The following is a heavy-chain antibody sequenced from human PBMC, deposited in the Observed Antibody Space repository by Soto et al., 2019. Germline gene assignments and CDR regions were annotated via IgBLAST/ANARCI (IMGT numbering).Heavy chain of an antibody. J-gene: IGHJ4*02. CDR2: IHPSGRN. CDR1: GDSIRSDKW. V-gene: IGHV4-4*02. D-gene: IGHD2-21*01. CDR3: SRGGDWKFDF. Sequence: QVQLQESGPGLVKPSGTLSLTCAVSGDSIRSDKWRTWVRQPPGKGLEWMGEIHPSGRNNYNPSLKSRITMSVDRSKNQFSLELTSVTAADTAVYFCSRGGDWKFDFWGQGSLVTVSS.